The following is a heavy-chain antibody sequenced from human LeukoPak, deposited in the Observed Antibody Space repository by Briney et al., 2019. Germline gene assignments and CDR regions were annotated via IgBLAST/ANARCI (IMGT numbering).Heavy chain of an antibody. J-gene: IGHJ3*02. V-gene: IGHV3-7*03. CDR3: ARGTPFWLPRADAFDI. D-gene: IGHD6-19*01. Sequence: GGSLRLSCAASGFTFSSYWMSWVRQAPGKGLEWVANIKQDGSEKYYVDSVKGRFTISRDNAKNSLYLQMNSLRAEDTAVYYCARGTPFWLPRADAFDIWGQGTMVTVSS. CDR1: GFTFSSYW. CDR2: IKQDGSEK.